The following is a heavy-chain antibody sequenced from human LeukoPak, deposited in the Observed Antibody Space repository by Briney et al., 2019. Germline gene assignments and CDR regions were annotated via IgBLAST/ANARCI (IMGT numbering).Heavy chain of an antibody. CDR3: ARGTHSSSWYYFDY. CDR2: IKQDGSEK. Sequence: PGGSLRLSCAASGFTFSSYWMSWVRQAPGKGLEWVANIKQDGSEKYYVDSVKGRFSISRDNSNNTLYLQMNSLRAEDTAVYYCARGTHSSSWYYFDYWGQGTLVTVSS. J-gene: IGHJ4*02. CDR1: GFTFSSYW. D-gene: IGHD6-13*01. V-gene: IGHV3-7*01.